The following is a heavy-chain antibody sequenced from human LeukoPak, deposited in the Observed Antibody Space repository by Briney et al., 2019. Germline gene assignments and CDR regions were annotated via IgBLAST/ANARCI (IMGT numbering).Heavy chain of an antibody. CDR3: AMKAVPRPRLHDAFDF. D-gene: IGHD5-24*01. J-gene: IGHJ3*01. V-gene: IGHV3-30*02. CDR2: IRYDGSNK. CDR1: GFTFSSYS. Sequence: GGSLRLSCAASGFTFSSYSMNWVRQAPGKGLEWVAFIRYDGSNKYYADSVKGRFTISRDNSKNTLYLQMNSLRADDTAVYYCAMKAVPRPRLHDAFDFWDQGTVVSVST.